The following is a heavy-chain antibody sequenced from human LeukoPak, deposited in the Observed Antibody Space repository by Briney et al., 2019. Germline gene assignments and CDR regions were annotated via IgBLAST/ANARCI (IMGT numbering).Heavy chain of an antibody. Sequence: NASETLSLTCAVSGYSISSGYYWGWIRQPPGKGLECIGTIYYSGTTYYNPSLKSRVTISVDTSKNQFSLKLSSVTAADTAVYYCARGYSSRPKYYFDYLGQGTLVTVSS. V-gene: IGHV4-38-2*01. CDR1: GYSISSGYY. CDR3: ARGYSSRPKYYFDY. CDR2: IYYSGTT. J-gene: IGHJ4*02. D-gene: IGHD6-19*01.